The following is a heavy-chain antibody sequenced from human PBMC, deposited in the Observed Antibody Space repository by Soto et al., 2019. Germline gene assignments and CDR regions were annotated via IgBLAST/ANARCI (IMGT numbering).Heavy chain of an antibody. Sequence: QLQLQESGPGLVKPSETLSLTCTVSGGSISRGPYSWGWIRQTPGEGLEWIGTFRYCDNTHYNPSLESRVTIYVDASKNDFSLKVTSATVADTATYYCARLGGYCDRTGCYGYYALDVWGQGTTVTVSS. D-gene: IGHD2-15*01. CDR3: ARLGGYCDRTGCYGYYALDV. J-gene: IGHJ6*02. CDR1: GGSISRGPYS. V-gene: IGHV4-39*02. CDR2: FRYCDNT.